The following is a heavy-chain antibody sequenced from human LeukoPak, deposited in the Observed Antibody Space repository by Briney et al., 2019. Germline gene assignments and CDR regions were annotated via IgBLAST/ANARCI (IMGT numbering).Heavy chain of an antibody. CDR3: ARGVPAGLYGSGSYYSGWFDP. Sequence: GGSLRLSCAASGFTFSSYEMNWVRQAPGKGLEWVSYISSSGSTIYYADSVKGRFTISRDNAKNSLYLQMNSLRAEDTAVYYCARGVPAGLYGSGSYYSGWFDPWGQGTLVTVSS. CDR2: ISSSGSTI. CDR1: GFTFSSYE. J-gene: IGHJ5*02. D-gene: IGHD3-10*01. V-gene: IGHV3-48*03.